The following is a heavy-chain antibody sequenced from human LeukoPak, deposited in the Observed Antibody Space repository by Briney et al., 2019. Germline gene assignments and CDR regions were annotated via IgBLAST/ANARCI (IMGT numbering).Heavy chain of an antibody. Sequence: PGGSLRLSCVASGFTFSSYGMHWVRQAPGKGLEWVAVIWYDGSNKYYADSVKGRFTISRDNSKNTLYLQVNSLRAEDTAVYYCARGYSSSSADYWGQGTLVTVSS. J-gene: IGHJ4*02. V-gene: IGHV3-33*01. CDR2: IWYDGSNK. D-gene: IGHD6-6*01. CDR3: ARGYSSSSADY. CDR1: GFTFSSYG.